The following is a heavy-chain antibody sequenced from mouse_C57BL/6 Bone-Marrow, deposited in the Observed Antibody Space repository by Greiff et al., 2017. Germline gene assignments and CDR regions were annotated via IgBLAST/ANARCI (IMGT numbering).Heavy chain of an antibody. CDR3: TTYYYDVDY. V-gene: IGHV14-4*01. CDR2: IDPENGAT. Sequence: EVQLQESGAELVRPGASVKLSCTASGFNIKDDYMHWVKQRPEQGLEWIGWIDPENGATEYASKFQGKATITADTSSNTAYLQLSSLTSEDTAVYYCTTYYYDVDYWGQGTTLTVSS. CDR1: GFNIKDDY. D-gene: IGHD1-1*01. J-gene: IGHJ2*01.